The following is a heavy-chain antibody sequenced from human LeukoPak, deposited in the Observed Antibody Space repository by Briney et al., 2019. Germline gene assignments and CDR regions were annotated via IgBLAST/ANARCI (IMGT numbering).Heavy chain of an antibody. CDR2: VHPGNSET. J-gene: IGHJ5*02. CDR3: AKQSNDWYWFDP. CDR1: GYGFTTYW. D-gene: IGHD3-9*01. Sequence: GESLKISCKASGYGFTTYWIGWVRQRPGKGLEYMGIVHPGNSETRYSPSFQGQVTISADKSISTAYLQWSSLEASDTAVYYCAKQSNDWYWFDPWGQGTLVIVSS. V-gene: IGHV5-51*01.